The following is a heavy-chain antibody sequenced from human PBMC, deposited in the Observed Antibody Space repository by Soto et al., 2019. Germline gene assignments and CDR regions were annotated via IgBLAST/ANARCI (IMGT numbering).Heavy chain of an antibody. CDR2: IYTSECT. D-gene: IGHD3-10*01. J-gene: IGHJ4*02. Sequence: XGTLSRTSTDPGASMNTFYWNSIHQPSGNRLEGLGRIYTSECTKYNPSLRSRVTMSLDTSKRQFSLKLSSVTAADTAVYYCASFWIYGSGSYSEPYHFDYWGQGTMVTVSS. CDR3: ASFWIYGSGSYSEPYHFDY. V-gene: IGHV4-4*07. CDR1: GASMNTFY.